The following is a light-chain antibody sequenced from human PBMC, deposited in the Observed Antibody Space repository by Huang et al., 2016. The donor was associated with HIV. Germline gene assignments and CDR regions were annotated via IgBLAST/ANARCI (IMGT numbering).Light chain of an antibody. J-gene: IGKJ3*01. CDR1: QSISSK. V-gene: IGKV3-15*01. Sequence: ERVMTQSPVTLSVSPGERATFSCRASQSISSKLAWYQQKPGQAPRLLIYGACTRDTGIPDRFSGSGSGTEFTLTIGSLQSEDFAVYYCQQYNNWPFTFGPGTRVDIK. CDR2: GAC. CDR3: QQYNNWPFT.